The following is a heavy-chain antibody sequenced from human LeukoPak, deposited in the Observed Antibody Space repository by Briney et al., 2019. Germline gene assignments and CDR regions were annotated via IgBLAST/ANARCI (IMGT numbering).Heavy chain of an antibody. CDR1: GFTFSDYG. Sequence: PGRSLRLSCAASGFTFSDYGMHWVRQAPGKGLEWVAVIWYDGSNKYYAYSVKGRFTISRDNSKNTLYLQMNSLRAEDTAVYYCTTVPYSGSWYGYYYYYMDVWGKGTTVTVSS. V-gene: IGHV3-33*01. CDR3: TTVPYSGSWYGYYYYYMDV. D-gene: IGHD6-13*01. J-gene: IGHJ6*03. CDR2: IWYDGSNK.